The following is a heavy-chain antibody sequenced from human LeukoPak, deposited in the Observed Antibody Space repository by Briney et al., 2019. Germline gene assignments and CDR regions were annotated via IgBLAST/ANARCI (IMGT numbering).Heavy chain of an antibody. CDR3: AKEGRSLQTY. J-gene: IGHJ4*02. D-gene: IGHD5-24*01. CDR2: IKEDGTET. Sequence: QSGGSLRLSCAASGCMFSSNWMSWVRLAPGKGLEWVANIKEDGTETYYVDSVKGRSTISRDNAKNSLYLQMNSLRVEDTAVYYCAKEGRSLQTYWGQGTLVTVSS. CDR1: GCMFSSNW. V-gene: IGHV3-7*03.